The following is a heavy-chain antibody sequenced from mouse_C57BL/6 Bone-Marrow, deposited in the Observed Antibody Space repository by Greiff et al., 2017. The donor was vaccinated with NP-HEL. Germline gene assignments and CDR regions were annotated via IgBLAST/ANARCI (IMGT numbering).Heavy chain of an antibody. CDR1: GFSLSTFGMG. V-gene: IGHV8-8*01. D-gene: IGHD1-1*01. Sequence: QVTLKESGPGILQPSQTLSLTCSFSGFSLSTFGMGVGWIRQPSGKGLEWLAHIWWDDDKYYNPALKSGTMISKDTSKNRVVLKIANVDTADTATDYCARYGSSSWFAYWGQGTLVTVSA. J-gene: IGHJ3*01. CDR3: ARYGSSSWFAY. CDR2: IWWDDDK.